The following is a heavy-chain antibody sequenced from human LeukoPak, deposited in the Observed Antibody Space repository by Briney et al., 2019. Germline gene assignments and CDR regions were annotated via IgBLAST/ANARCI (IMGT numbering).Heavy chain of an antibody. CDR3: ARRFWLQGFDY. Sequence: SETLSLTCTVSGGSISSYYWSWIRQPPGKGLEWIGYIYYSGSTNYNPSLKSRVTISVDTSKNQFSLKLSSVTAADTAVYYCARRFWLQGFDYWGQGTLVTVSS. V-gene: IGHV4-59*08. J-gene: IGHJ4*02. CDR1: GGSISSYY. D-gene: IGHD5-24*01. CDR2: IYYSGST.